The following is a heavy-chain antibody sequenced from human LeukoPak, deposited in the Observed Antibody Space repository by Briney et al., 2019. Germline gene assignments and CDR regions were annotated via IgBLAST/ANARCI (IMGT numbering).Heavy chain of an antibody. CDR1: GESFSGYY. Sequence: SETLSLTCAVYGESFSGYYWSWLRQPPGKGLEWIGEINHSGSTNYNPSLKSRVTISVDTSKNQFSLKLSSVTAADTAVYYCARERYTAVAGYYYYHGMDVWGQGTTVTVSS. V-gene: IGHV4-34*01. J-gene: IGHJ6*02. D-gene: IGHD6-19*01. CDR2: INHSGST. CDR3: ARERYTAVAGYYYYHGMDV.